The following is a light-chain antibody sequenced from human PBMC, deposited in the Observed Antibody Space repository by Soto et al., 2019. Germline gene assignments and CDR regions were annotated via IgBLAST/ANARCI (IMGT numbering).Light chain of an antibody. CDR2: GAS. CDR1: ESVSTNY. CDR3: QQYGSVPLT. V-gene: IGKV3-20*01. J-gene: IGKJ4*01. Sequence: EIVLTQSPGTLSLSPGERATLSCRASESVSTNYLAWYQQKPGQAPRLLISGASSRATGIPDRFSGSGSGADFTLTINRLEPDDFAVYYCQQYGSVPLTFGGGTKVEIQ.